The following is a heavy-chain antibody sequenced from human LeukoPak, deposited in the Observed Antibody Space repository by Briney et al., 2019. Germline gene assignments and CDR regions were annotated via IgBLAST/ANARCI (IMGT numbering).Heavy chain of an antibody. Sequence: GGSLRLSCAASGFTFSGYSMNWVRQAPGKGLEWVSYITSGGSTYYADSVKGRFTISRDNSKNTLYLQMNSLRAEDTAVYYCAHISSSWPDYWGQGTLVTVSS. CDR3: AHISSSWPDY. V-gene: IGHV3-23*01. CDR1: GFTFSGYS. CDR2: ITSGGST. J-gene: IGHJ4*02. D-gene: IGHD6-13*01.